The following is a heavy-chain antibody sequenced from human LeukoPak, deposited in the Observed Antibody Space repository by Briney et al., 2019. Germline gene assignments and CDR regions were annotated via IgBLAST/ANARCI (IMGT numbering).Heavy chain of an antibody. V-gene: IGHV4-59*13. J-gene: IGHJ4*02. Sequence: SETLSLTCTVSGGSNSPSHWSWIRQPPGKGLEWIGYIYYTGSTRYNPSLKSRVTISVDTSKNQFSLKLSSVTAADTAVYYCARGGLYYDVLTGFDFWGQGTLVTVSS. CDR3: ARGGLYYDVLTGFDF. D-gene: IGHD3-9*01. CDR2: IYYTGST. CDR1: GGSNSPSH.